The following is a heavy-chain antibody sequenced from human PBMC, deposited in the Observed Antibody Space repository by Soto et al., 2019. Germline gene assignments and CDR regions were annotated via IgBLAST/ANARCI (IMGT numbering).Heavy chain of an antibody. Sequence: GASVNVSCKASGGTFSSYAMSWVRQAPGQGLEWMGGIIPIFGTANYAQKFQGRVTITADESTSTAYMELSSLRSEDTAVYYCASPFRYCSSTSCYSGMDVWGQGTTVTVSS. V-gene: IGHV1-69*13. CDR2: IIPIFGTA. CDR1: GGTFSSYA. J-gene: IGHJ6*02. CDR3: ASPFRYCSSTSCYSGMDV. D-gene: IGHD2-2*01.